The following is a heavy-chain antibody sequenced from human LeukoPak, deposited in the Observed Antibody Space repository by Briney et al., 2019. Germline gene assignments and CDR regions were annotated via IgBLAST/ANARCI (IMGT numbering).Heavy chain of an antibody. V-gene: IGHV4-39*01. CDR1: GGSISSSSYY. Sequence: PSETLSLTCTVSGGSISSSSYYWGWIRQPPGKGLEWIGSTYYSGSTNYNPSLKSRVTISVDTSKNQFSLKLSSVTAADTAVYYCARRRAPGYNIPDIDYWGQGTLVTVSS. CDR3: ARRRAPGYNIPDIDY. J-gene: IGHJ4*02. CDR2: TYYSGST. D-gene: IGHD5-12*01.